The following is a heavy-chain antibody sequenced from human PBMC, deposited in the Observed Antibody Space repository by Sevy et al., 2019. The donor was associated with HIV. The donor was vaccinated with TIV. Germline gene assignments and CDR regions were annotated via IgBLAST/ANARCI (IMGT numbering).Heavy chain of an antibody. CDR1: GFTFSSYG. V-gene: IGHV3-30*02. CDR3: AKPTRPESYGHGGAFDI. D-gene: IGHD4-17*01. CDR2: IRYDGSNK. Sequence: GGSLRLSCAASGFTFSSYGMHWVRHAPGKGLEWVAFIRYDGSNKYYADSVKGRFTISRDNSKNTLYQQMNSLRAEDTAVYYCAKPTRPESYGHGGAFDIWGQGTMVTVSS. J-gene: IGHJ3*02.